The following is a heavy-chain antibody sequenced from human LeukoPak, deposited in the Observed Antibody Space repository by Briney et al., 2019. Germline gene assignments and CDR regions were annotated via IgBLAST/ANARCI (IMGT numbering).Heavy chain of an antibody. D-gene: IGHD1/OR15-1a*01. CDR3: ASPNMGQVAFDI. CDR1: GGSISSSSYY. Sequence: SETLSLTCSVSGGSISSSSYYWTWIRQPAGKGLEWIGQIYPSGRTNFNPSLKSRVNISRDTSKNQFSLKLSSVTAADTAVYYCASPNMGQVAFDIWGQGTMVTVSS. J-gene: IGHJ3*02. CDR2: IYPSGRT. V-gene: IGHV4-61*09.